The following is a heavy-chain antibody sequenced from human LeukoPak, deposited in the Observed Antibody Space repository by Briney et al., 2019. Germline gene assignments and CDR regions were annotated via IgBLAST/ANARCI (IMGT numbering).Heavy chain of an antibody. CDR3: ARKSLQGWNSDY. V-gene: IGHV3-48*01. D-gene: IGHD1-7*01. CDR1: VFTFSIHS. CDR2: ISSSGSTI. Sequence: GGSLRLSCAASVFTFSIHSMKWVRQAPGKALEWVSYISSSGSTIYYAHSVKGRFTISRDNAKNSLYLQMNSLRAEDTAVYYCARKSLQGWNSDYWGEGILVTVSS. J-gene: IGHJ4*02.